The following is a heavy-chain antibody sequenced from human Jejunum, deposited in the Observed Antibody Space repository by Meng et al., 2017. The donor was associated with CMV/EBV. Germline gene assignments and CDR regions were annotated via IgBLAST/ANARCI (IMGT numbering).Heavy chain of an antibody. V-gene: IGHV3-30-3*01. CDR1: GFTFSSYA. D-gene: IGHD2-15*01. CDR2: ISYDGSNK. J-gene: IGHJ5*02. CDR3: ARGIVVVVAATSNWFDP. Sequence: QVQLVESGGGVVQPGRSLRLPCSASGFTFSSYAMHWVRQAPGKGLEWVAVISYDGSNKYYADSVKGRFTISRDNSKNTLYLQMNSLRAEDTAVYYCARGIVVVVAATSNWFDPWGQGTLVTVSS.